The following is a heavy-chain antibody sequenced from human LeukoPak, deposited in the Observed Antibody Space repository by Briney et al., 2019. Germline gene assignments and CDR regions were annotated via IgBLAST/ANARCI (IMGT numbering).Heavy chain of an antibody. V-gene: IGHV1-69*06. J-gene: IGHJ4*02. CDR1: GGTFSSYA. CDR2: IIPIFGTA. D-gene: IGHD6-13*01. Sequence: GASVKVSCKASGGTFSSYAISWVRQAPGQGLEWMGGIIPIFGTANYAQKFQGRVTITADKSTSTAYMELSSLRSEDTAVYYCARATPTYSSSWINSFDYWGQGTLVTVSS. CDR3: ARATPTYSSSWINSFDY.